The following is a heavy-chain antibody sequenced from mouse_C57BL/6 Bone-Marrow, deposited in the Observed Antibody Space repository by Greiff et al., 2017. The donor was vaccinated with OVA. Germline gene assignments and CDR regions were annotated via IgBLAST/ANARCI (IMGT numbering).Heavy chain of an antibody. Sequence: VKLMESGAELVRPGASVTLSCKASGYTFTDYEMHWVKQTPVHGLEWIGAIDPETGGTAYNQKFKGKAILTADKSSSTAYMELRSLTSEDSAVYYCTRPFITTVVDDWYFDVWGTGTTVTVSS. D-gene: IGHD1-1*01. J-gene: IGHJ1*03. CDR3: TRPFITTVVDDWYFDV. CDR1: GYTFTDYE. CDR2: IDPETGGT. V-gene: IGHV1-15*01.